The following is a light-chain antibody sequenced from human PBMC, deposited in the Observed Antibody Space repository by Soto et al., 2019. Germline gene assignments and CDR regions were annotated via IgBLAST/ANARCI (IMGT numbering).Light chain of an antibody. CDR2: DVT. CDR3: NSYTSISTHV. J-gene: IGLJ1*01. Sequence: SVLSLTASVFRGPGQCITTSSTRNNNSIGSYNYVSWYQQHPDKAPKLMIYDVTNRPSGVSDRFSGCKSGNTASLTISGLQAEDEADHYCNSYTSISTHVFGTGTKVTV. V-gene: IGLV2-14*03. CDR1: NNSIGSYNY.